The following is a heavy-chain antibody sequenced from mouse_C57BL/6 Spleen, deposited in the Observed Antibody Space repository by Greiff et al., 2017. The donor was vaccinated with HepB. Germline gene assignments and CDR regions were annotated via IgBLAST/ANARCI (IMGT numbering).Heavy chain of an antibody. V-gene: IGHV1-9*01. CDR2: IVPGSGST. J-gene: IGHJ1*03. Sequence: QVQLKQSGAELMQPGASVKLSCKATGYTFTGYWIEWVKQRPGHGLEWIGEIVPGSGSTNDNEKFKGKATFTAETSSNTAYMQLSSLTTEDSAIYYGARKREYYDSDWYFDGWGKGTTVTVSS. D-gene: IGHD1-1*01. CDR3: ARKREYYDSDWYFDG. CDR1: GYTFTGYW.